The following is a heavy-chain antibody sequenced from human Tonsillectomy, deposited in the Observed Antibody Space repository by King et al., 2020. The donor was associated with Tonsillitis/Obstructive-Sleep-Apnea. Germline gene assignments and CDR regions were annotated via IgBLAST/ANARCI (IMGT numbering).Heavy chain of an antibody. Sequence: VQLVESGGGLVKPGGSLRLSCAASGFTFSSYSMNWVRQAPGKGLEWVSSISSSSSYIYYADSVKGRFTISRDNAKNSLYLQMNSLRAEDTAVYYCAREVXAGXXSSTXXKTFXYWGXXTLVTVS. CDR1: GFTFSSYS. V-gene: IGHV3-21*01. CDR2: ISSSSSYI. CDR3: AREVXAGXXSSTXXKTFXY. J-gene: IGHJ4*02. D-gene: IGHD2-2*01.